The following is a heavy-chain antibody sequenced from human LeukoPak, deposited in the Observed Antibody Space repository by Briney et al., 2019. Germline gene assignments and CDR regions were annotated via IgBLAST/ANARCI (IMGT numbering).Heavy chain of an antibody. D-gene: IGHD2-2*01. Sequence: ASVKISCKVSGYTFTDYYMHWVQQAPGKGLEWMGPVDPEDGETIYAEKFQGRVTITADTSTGTAYMELSSLRSEDTAVYYCATSRKHCSSTSCYVVDYWGQGTLVTVSS. J-gene: IGHJ4*02. CDR1: GYTFTDYY. CDR2: VDPEDGET. V-gene: IGHV1-69-2*01. CDR3: ATSRKHCSSTSCYVVDY.